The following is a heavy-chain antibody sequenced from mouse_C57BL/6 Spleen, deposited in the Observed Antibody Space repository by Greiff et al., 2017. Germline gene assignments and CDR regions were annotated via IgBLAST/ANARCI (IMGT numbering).Heavy chain of an antibody. V-gene: IGHV1-9*01. Sequence: QVQLQQSGAELMKPGASVKLSCKATGYTFTGYWIEWVKQRPGHGLEWIGEILPGSGRTNYNEKFKGKATFTADTSSNTDYMQLSSLTTEDSAIYYCARWELRPPAYYAMDYWGQGTSVTVSS. D-gene: IGHD3-2*02. CDR1: GYTFTGYW. CDR2: ILPGSGRT. CDR3: ARWELRPPAYYAMDY. J-gene: IGHJ4*01.